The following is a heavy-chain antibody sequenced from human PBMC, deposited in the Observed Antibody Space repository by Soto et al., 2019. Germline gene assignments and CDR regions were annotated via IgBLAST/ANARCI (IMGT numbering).Heavy chain of an antibody. CDR2: IYYSGST. J-gene: IGHJ5*02. V-gene: IGHV4-59*12. CDR1: GGPISNYY. Sequence: SETLSLTCTVSGGPISNYYWTWIRQPPGKGLEWIGYIYYSGSTNYNPSLKSRVTISVDNSKNTLYLQMESLRTADTAAYYCSRDLGSNWLQGWFDPWGHGTLVTVSS. CDR3: SRDLGSNWLQGWFDP. D-gene: IGHD6-13*01.